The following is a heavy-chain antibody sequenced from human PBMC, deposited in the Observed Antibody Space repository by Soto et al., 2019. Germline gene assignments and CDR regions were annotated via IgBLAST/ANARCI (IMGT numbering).Heavy chain of an antibody. J-gene: IGHJ3*02. V-gene: IGHV3-66*01. Sequence: GGSLRLSCAASGFTVSSNYMSWVRQAPGKGLEWVSVIYSGGSTYYADSVKGRFTISRDNSKNTLYLQMNSLRAEDTAVYYCARVVRCTNGVCHDAFDIWGQGTMVTVSS. CDR2: IYSGGST. CDR3: ARVVRCTNGVCHDAFDI. CDR1: GFTVSSNY. D-gene: IGHD2-8*01.